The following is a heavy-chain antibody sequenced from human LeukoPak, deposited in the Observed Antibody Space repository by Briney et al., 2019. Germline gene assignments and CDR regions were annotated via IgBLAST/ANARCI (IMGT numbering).Heavy chain of an antibody. J-gene: IGHJ6*03. CDR1: GFTFDDYG. CDR2: INWNGGST. V-gene: IGHV3-20*01. D-gene: IGHD2-21*02. CDR3: ARVATSYCGGDCYPLYYYYYMDV. Sequence: GGSLRLSCAASGFTFDDYGMSWVRQAPGKGLEWVSGINWNGGSTGYADSVKGRFTISRDNAKNSLYLQMNSLRAEDTALYHCARVATSYCGGDCYPLYYYYYMDVWGKGTTVTISS.